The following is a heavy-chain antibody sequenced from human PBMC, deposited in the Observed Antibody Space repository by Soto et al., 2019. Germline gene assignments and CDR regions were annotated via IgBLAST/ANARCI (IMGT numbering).Heavy chain of an antibody. CDR2: IKQDGSEK. D-gene: IGHD7-27*01. CDR1: GFTFSSYW. Sequence: GGSLRISCAASGFTFSSYWMSWVRQAPGKGLEWVANIKQDGSEKYYVDSVKGRFTISRDNAKNSLYLQMNSLRAEDTAVYYCARLPPTLGTLGYFDLWGRGTLVTVSS. J-gene: IGHJ2*01. CDR3: ARLPPTLGTLGYFDL. V-gene: IGHV3-7*03.